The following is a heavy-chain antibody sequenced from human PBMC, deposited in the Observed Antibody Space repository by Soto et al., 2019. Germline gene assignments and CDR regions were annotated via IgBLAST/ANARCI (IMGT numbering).Heavy chain of an antibody. J-gene: IGHJ6*02. CDR2: INPSGGST. V-gene: IGHV1-46*01. CDR3: ARGEYTAEYSSSFYYYYGMDV. D-gene: IGHD6-6*01. CDR1: GYTFTSYY. Sequence: GASVKVSCKASGYTFTSYYMHWVRQAPGQGLEWMGIINPSGGSTSYAQKFQGRVTMTRDTSTSTVYMELSSLRSEDTAVYYCARGEYTAEYSSSFYYYYGMDVWGQGTTVTVSS.